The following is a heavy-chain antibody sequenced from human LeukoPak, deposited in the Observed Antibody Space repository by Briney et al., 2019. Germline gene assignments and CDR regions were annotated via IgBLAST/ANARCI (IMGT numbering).Heavy chain of an antibody. V-gene: IGHV3-21*01. Sequence: GGSLRLSCAASGFTFSSYSMNWVRQAPGKGLEWVSSISSTSGYIYYADSVKGRFTISRDNAKNSVYLQMNSLRAEGTAVYYCARDRVGYWYFDLWGRGTLVTVSS. CDR2: ISSTSGYI. CDR1: GFTFSSYS. J-gene: IGHJ2*01. D-gene: IGHD3-10*01. CDR3: ARDRVGYWYFDL.